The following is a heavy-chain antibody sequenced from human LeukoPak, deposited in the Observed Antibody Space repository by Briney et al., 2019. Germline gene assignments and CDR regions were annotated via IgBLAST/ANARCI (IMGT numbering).Heavy chain of an antibody. CDR3: ARLGSNSLDY. CDR1: GVSINNYY. CDR2: LYYSGRT. J-gene: IGHJ4*02. D-gene: IGHD4-23*01. Sequence: SETLSLTCTVSGVSINNYYWSWIRQPPGKGLEWIGYLYYSGRTNYNPSLKSRVTISVDTSKNHFSLKLSSVTAADTAVYYCARLGSNSLDYWGQGTLVTVSS. V-gene: IGHV4-59*01.